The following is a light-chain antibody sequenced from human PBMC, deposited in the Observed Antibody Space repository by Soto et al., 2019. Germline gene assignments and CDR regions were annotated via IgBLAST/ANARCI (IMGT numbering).Light chain of an antibody. CDR2: EVN. CDR1: SSNIGAYKY. J-gene: IGLJ1*01. Sequence: QSVLTQPPSASGSPGQSVSISCTGTSSNIGAYKYVSWYQQHPGQAPRLIIYEVNKRPSGVPDRFSGSKSGNTASLTVSGLQAEDEADYYCNSYAGYTYVFGGGTKVTVL. CDR3: NSYAGYTYV. V-gene: IGLV2-8*01.